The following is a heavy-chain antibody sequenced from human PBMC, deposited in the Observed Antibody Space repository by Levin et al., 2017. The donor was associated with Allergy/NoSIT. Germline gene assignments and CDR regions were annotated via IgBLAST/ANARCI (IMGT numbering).Heavy chain of an antibody. V-gene: IGHV3-23*01. CDR3: AKPSRSDYGDYALYGMDV. CDR1: GFTFSSYA. D-gene: IGHD4-17*01. Sequence: PGGSLRLSCAASGFTFSSYAMSWVRQAPGKGLEWVSAISGSGGSTYYADSVKGRFTISRDNSKNTLYLQMNSLRAEDTAVYYCAKPSRSDYGDYALYGMDVWGQGTTVTVSS. J-gene: IGHJ6*02. CDR2: ISGSGGST.